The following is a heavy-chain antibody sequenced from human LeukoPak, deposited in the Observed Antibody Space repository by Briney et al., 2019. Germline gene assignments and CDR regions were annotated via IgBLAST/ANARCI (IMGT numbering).Heavy chain of an antibody. Sequence: ASVKVSCKASGGTFSSYAISWMRQAPGQGLEWMGGIIPIFGTANYAQKFQGRVTITADKSTSTAYMELSSLRSEDTAVYYCARGDVDIVATIRDGYYYMDVWGKGTTVTVSS. D-gene: IGHD5-12*01. V-gene: IGHV1-69*06. CDR2: IIPIFGTA. CDR1: GGTFSSYA. CDR3: ARGDVDIVATIRDGYYYMDV. J-gene: IGHJ6*03.